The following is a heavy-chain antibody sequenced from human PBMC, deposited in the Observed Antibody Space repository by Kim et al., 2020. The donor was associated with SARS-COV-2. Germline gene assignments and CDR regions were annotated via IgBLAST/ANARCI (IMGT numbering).Heavy chain of an antibody. CDR3: ASITSYYGSGIDY. CDR2: IYHSGST. J-gene: IGHJ4*02. CDR1: GGSISSSNW. V-gene: IGHV4-4*02. D-gene: IGHD3-10*01. Sequence: SETLSLTCAVSGGSISSSNWWSWVRQPPGKGLEWIGEIYHSGSTNYNPSLKSRVTISVDKSKNQFSLKLSSVTAADTAVYYCASITSYYGSGIDYWGQGTLVTVSS.